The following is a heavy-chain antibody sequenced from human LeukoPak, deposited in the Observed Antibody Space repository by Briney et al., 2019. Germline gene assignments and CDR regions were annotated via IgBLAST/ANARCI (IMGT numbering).Heavy chain of an antibody. CDR1: GGSISSYY. J-gene: IGHJ4*02. Sequence: PSETLSLTCTVSGGSISSYYWSWIRQPPGKGLEWIGYIFYSGSTNYNPSHKSRVTISVDTSKNEFSLKLSSVTAADTAVYYCARDGDYGDYIDFFDYWGQGTLVTVSS. CDR3: ARDGDYGDYIDFFDY. D-gene: IGHD4-17*01. CDR2: IFYSGST. V-gene: IGHV4-59*01.